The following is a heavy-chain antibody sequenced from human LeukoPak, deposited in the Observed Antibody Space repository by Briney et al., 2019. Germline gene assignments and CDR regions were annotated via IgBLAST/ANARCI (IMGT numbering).Heavy chain of an antibody. CDR3: ARGGDLTYYYDSSGYYPC. D-gene: IGHD3-22*01. J-gene: IGHJ4*02. CDR1: GYSFTSYW. CDR2: IYPGDSDT. Sequence: GESLKISCKGSGYSFTSYWIGWVRQMPGKGLEWMGIIYPGDSDTRYSPSFQGQVTISADKSISTAHLQWSSLKASDTAMYYCARGGDLTYYYDSSGYYPCWGQGTLVTVSS. V-gene: IGHV5-51*01.